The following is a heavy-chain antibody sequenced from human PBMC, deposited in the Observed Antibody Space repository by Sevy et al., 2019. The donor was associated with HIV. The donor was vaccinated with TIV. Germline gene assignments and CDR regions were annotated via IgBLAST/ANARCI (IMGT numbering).Heavy chain of an antibody. Sequence: GESLKISCKGSAYTFTTHWIGWVRQMPGKGLEWMGIMSPGDSDPRYSPSFQGQVTMSVDKSVSTAYLQWHSLETSDTAIYYCARLDSYSIGWSSRYYFDYWGQGTLVTVSS. CDR3: ARLDSYSIGWSSRYYFDY. CDR1: AYTFTTHW. V-gene: IGHV5-51*01. J-gene: IGHJ4*02. CDR2: MSPGDSDP. D-gene: IGHD6-19*01.